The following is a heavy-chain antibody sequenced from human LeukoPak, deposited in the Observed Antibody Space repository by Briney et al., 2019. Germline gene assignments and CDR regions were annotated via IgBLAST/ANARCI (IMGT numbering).Heavy chain of an antibody. Sequence: PSETLSLTCSLSGGSITNYYWSWIRQPPGKGLEWIVWIYSSGNTEYNPSLKSRVTISLGTSNNQFSLRLTSVPASDTAVYYCARTGAYSGSGPSWAFDIWGQGTVVTVSS. D-gene: IGHD3-10*01. CDR3: ARTGAYSGSGPSWAFDI. CDR2: IYSSGNT. CDR1: GGSITNYY. J-gene: IGHJ3*02. V-gene: IGHV4-4*09.